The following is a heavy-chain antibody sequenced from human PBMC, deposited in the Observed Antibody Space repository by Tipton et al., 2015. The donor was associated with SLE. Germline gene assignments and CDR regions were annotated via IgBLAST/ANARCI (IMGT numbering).Heavy chain of an antibody. CDR1: GYSIRRGYF. CDR3: ARSSYNWNEGRNNWFDP. Sequence: TLSLTCAVSGYSIRRGYFWGWLRQSPGKGLEWIGSFYHTGENYYNPSLKSRVTISLDTSKNQLSLKLSSVIAADTAVYYCARSSYNWNEGRNNWFDPWGQGTPVTVSS. J-gene: IGHJ5*02. D-gene: IGHD1-20*01. V-gene: IGHV4-38-2*01. CDR2: FYHTGEN.